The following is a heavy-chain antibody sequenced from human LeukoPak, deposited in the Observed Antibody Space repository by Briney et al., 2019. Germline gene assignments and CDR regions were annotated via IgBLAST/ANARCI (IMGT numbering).Heavy chain of an antibody. CDR3: ARGRSTSWMSSMGY. CDR1: GFTFSDYY. V-gene: IGHV3-11*06. Sequence: PGGSLRLSCAASGFTFSDYYMSWIRQAPGKGLEWVSYISSSSYTNYADSVKGRFTISRDNAKNSLYLQMNSLRAEDTAVYYCARGRSTSWMSSMGYWGQGTLVTVSP. D-gene: IGHD2-2*01. CDR2: ISSSSYT. J-gene: IGHJ4*02.